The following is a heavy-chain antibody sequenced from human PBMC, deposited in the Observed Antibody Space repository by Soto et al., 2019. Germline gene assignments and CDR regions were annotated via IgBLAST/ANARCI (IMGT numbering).Heavy chain of an antibody. Sequence: PGGSLRLSWAASGFTFSSYAMSWVRQAPGKGLEWVSAISGSGGSTYYADSVKGRFTISRDNSKNTLYLQMNSLRAEDTAVYYCAKDSGYSGYDIPGGAFDIWGQGTMVTVSS. J-gene: IGHJ3*02. CDR2: ISGSGGST. D-gene: IGHD5-12*01. CDR3: AKDSGYSGYDIPGGAFDI. V-gene: IGHV3-23*01. CDR1: GFTFSSYA.